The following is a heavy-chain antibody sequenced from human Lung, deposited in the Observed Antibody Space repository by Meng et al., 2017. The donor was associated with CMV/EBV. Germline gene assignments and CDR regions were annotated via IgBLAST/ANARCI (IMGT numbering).Heavy chain of an antibody. Sequence: QGELVESGPGQVKPSRTLALYCTVSGHSISSGEYFWSWIRQPPGKGLEWIGYMDYRGSTFYNPSLKSRVTISVDTSKNQFFLKLSSVTAADTAVYFCARGELLWDYWGQGTLVTVSS. V-gene: IGHV4-30-4*01. CDR3: ARGELLWDY. CDR2: MDYRGST. J-gene: IGHJ4*02. D-gene: IGHD2-2*01. CDR1: GHSISSGEYF.